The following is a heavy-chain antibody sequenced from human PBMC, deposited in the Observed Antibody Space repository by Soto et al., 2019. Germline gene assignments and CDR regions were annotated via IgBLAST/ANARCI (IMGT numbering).Heavy chain of an antibody. CDR2: VSHDGRNT. CDR1: GFTFSDYP. CDR3: AKGGMQWLVTSDFNS. Sequence: VQLVESGGGVVQPGRSLRLSCAASGFTFSDYPMHWVRQAPGKGLEWVAVVSHDGRNTHYADSVKGRFTISRDSSKNTVCLEMTSLRAEDTAVYYCAKGGMQWLVTSDFNSWCQGALGTVSS. J-gene: IGHJ4*02. D-gene: IGHD6-19*01. V-gene: IGHV3-30*18.